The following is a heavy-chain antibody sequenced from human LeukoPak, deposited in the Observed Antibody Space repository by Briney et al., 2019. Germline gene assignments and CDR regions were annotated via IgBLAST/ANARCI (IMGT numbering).Heavy chain of an antibody. D-gene: IGHD1-1*01. CDR1: GGSFSGYY. V-gene: IGHV3-33*08. J-gene: IGHJ4*02. CDR2: IWYDGSNK. CDR3: AREGNGLDY. Sequence: LSLTCAVYGGSFSGYYWSWIRQPPGKGLEWVAVIWYDGSNKYYADSVKGRFTISRDNSKNTLYLQMNSLRAEDTAVYYCAREGNGLDYWGQGTLVTVSS.